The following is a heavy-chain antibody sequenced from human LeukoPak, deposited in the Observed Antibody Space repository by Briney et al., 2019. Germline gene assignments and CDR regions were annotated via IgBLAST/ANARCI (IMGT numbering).Heavy chain of an antibody. CDR3: AKDCFYGSGTYAFDM. J-gene: IGHJ3*02. V-gene: IGHV3-9*01. CDR1: GFIFDDYA. Sequence: GGSLRLSCTASGFIFDDYAMHWVRQAPGKGLEWVSGISWNSGSIGYADSVKGRFTISRDNAENSLYLQMDSLRAEDTAFYYCAKDCFYGSGTYAFDMWGQGTMVTVSS. D-gene: IGHD3-10*01. CDR2: ISWNSGSI.